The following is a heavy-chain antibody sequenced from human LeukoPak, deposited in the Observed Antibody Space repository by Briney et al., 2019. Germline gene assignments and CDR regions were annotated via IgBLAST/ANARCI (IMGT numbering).Heavy chain of an antibody. CDR2: ISSSSSCI. Sequence: GGSLRLSCAASGFTFSSYSMNWVRQAPGKGREWVSSISSSSSCIYYADSVKGRFTISRDNAKNSLYLQMNSLRAEDTAVYYCARGPGINYYDSSGQRHYYYYMDVWGKGTTVTVSS. CDR3: ARGPGINYYDSSGQRHYYYYMDV. CDR1: GFTFSSYS. V-gene: IGHV3-21*01. D-gene: IGHD3-22*01. J-gene: IGHJ6*03.